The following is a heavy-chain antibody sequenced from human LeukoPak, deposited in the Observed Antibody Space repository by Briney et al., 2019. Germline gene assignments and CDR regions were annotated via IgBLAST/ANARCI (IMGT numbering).Heavy chain of an antibody. CDR2: IYPGDSDT. CDR1: GYSFTSYW. J-gene: IGHJ3*02. CDR3: ARLTMVRGVHDAFDI. V-gene: IGHV5-51*01. Sequence: GESLKISCQGSGYSFTSYWIGWVRQMPGKGLEWMGIIYPGDSDTRYSPSFQGQVTISADKSISTAYLQWSSLKASDTAMYYCARLTMVRGVHDAFDIWGQGTMVTVSS. D-gene: IGHD3-10*01.